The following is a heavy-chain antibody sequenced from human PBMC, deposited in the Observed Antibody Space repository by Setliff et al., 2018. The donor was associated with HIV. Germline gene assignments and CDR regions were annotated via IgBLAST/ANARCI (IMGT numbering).Heavy chain of an antibody. V-gene: IGHV4-39*07. J-gene: IGHJ4*02. CDR3: ARLTTTYYYDSSSYYHPV. CDR2: IYHSGST. CDR1: GGSISSRNYY. Sequence: SETLSLTCTVSGGSISSRNYYWGWIRQSPGKGLEWIGSIYHSGSTYYNPSLRSRVTISVDTSKNQFSLKLRSVTAADTAVFYCARLTTTYYYDSSSYYHPVWGQGTLVTVSS. D-gene: IGHD3-22*01.